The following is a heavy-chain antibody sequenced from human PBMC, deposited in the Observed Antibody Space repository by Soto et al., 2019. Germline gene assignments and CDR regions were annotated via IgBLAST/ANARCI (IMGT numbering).Heavy chain of an antibody. CDR1: GFTFSSYA. D-gene: IGHD5-12*01. CDR3: AKLGYSGYDLSFYY. CDR2: ISGSGGST. V-gene: IGHV3-23*01. J-gene: IGHJ4*02. Sequence: PGGSLRLSCAASGFTFSSYAMSWVRQAPGKGLEWVSAISGSGGSTYYADSVKGRFTISRDDSKNTLYLQMNSLRAEDTAVYYCAKLGYSGYDLSFYYWGEGALVSVSS.